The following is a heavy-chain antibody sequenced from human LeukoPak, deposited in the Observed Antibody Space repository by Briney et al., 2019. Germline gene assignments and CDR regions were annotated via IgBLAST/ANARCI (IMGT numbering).Heavy chain of an antibody. V-gene: IGHV3-23*01. J-gene: IGHJ6*03. Sequence: GGSLRLSCAASGFTFSSYGMRWVRQAPGKGLEWVSAISGSGGSTYYADSVKGRFTISRDNSKNTLYLQMNSLRAEDTAIYYCAKNGDRGAYCTGGTCYPYFYYYMDVWGKGTTVTI. CDR1: GFTFSSYG. CDR3: AKNGDRGAYCTGGTCYPYFYYYMDV. CDR2: ISGSGGST. D-gene: IGHD2-15*01.